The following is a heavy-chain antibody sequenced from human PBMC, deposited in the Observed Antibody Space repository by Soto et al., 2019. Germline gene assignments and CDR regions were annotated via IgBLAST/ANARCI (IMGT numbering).Heavy chain of an antibody. Sequence: GSLRLSCAASGFTFSSYSMNWVRQAPGKGLEWVSSISSSSYIYYADSVKGRFTISRDNAKNSLYLQMNSLRAEVMALFFCARAYCSGGSCYSADSWRQGPLVTVSS. D-gene: IGHD2-15*01. V-gene: IGHV3-21*01. CDR1: GFTFSSYS. CDR3: ARAYCSGGSCYSADS. CDR2: ISSSSYI. J-gene: IGHJ4*02.